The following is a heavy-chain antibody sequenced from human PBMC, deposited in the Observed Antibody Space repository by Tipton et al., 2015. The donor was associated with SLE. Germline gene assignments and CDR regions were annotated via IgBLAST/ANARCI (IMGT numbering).Heavy chain of an antibody. V-gene: IGHV4-39*07. CDR3: ARPEQAAYCGGDCYHDNAFDI. D-gene: IGHD2-21*01. Sequence: TLSLTCTVSGGSISSSSYYWGWIRQPPGKGLEWIGSIYYSGSTYYNPSLKSRVTISVDTSKNQFSLKLSSVTAADTAVYYCARPEQAAYCGGDCYHDNAFDIWGQGTMVTVSS. CDR2: IYYSGST. CDR1: GGSISSSSYY. J-gene: IGHJ3*02.